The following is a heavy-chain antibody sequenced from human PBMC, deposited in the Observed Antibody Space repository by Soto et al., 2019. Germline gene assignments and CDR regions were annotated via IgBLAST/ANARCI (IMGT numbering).Heavy chain of an antibody. CDR2: LSPNDGKT. Sequence: QVQVVQSGAEVKQPGASVKVSCKASGYAFPNYGLTWVRQAPGRGLEWLGWLSPNDGKTKYAQKVQGRVTMTADTSTSPAYMDLGSLRFDDTAIYSCVRGGGSNYYGLDVWGQGTAVSVSS. D-gene: IGHD3-16*01. J-gene: IGHJ6*02. CDR3: VRGGGSNYYGLDV. CDR1: GYAFPNYG. V-gene: IGHV1-18*01.